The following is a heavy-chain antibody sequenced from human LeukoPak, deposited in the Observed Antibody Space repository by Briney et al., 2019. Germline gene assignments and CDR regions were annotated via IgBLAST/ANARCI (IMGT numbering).Heavy chain of an antibody. D-gene: IGHD3-3*01. CDR2: ISYDGSKK. CDR3: AKDRSSFGVVMDYRLFDY. V-gene: IGHV3-30*18. CDR1: AFTFSSYG. Sequence: GGSLRLSRSADAFTFSSYGMHWLRQAPGKGLEGVAVISYDGSKKYYAGSVKGRFTISRDNSKNTMCLQMNSLRAEDTAVYYCAKDRSSFGVVMDYRLFDYWGQGTLVTVSS. J-gene: IGHJ4*02.